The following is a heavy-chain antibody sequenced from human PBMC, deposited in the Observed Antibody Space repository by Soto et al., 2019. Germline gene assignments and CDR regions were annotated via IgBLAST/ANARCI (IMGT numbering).Heavy chain of an antibody. CDR2: INVGNGNT. J-gene: IGHJ5*02. D-gene: IGHD6-19*01. CDR3: ARERWASGSRWFDP. Sequence: SVKVFCKASGSTFFRYSMRWVRHATGQRLEWMGWINVGNGNTKYSQKFQGRVTITGDTSASTAYMELTSLRSEDTAVYYCARERWASGSRWFDPWGQGTLVTVSS. CDR1: GSTFFRYS. V-gene: IGHV1-3*01.